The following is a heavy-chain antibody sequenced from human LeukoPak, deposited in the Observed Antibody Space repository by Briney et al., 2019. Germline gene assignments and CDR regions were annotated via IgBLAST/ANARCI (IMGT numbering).Heavy chain of an antibody. V-gene: IGHV3-73*01. J-gene: IGHJ3*02. Sequence: GGSLRLSCAASGFTFSGSAMHWVRQASGKGLEWVGRIRSKANSYATAYAASVKGRFTISRDDSKNTLYLQMNSLRAEDTAVYYCAKYRITMIVVGGAFDIWGQGTMVTVSS. D-gene: IGHD3-22*01. CDR1: GFTFSGSA. CDR2: IRSKANSYAT. CDR3: AKYRITMIVVGGAFDI.